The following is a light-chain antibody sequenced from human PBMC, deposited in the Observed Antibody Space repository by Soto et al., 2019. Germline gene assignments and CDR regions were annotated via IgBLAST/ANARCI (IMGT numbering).Light chain of an antibody. CDR3: QHHNIYSQT. CDR1: QSIRYY. J-gene: IGKJ1*01. CDR2: GAS. V-gene: IGKV1-5*01. Sequence: DIQLTQSPPTLSASVGDRVTITCRASQSIRYYLAWYQQMPGKAPKLLIYGASSLQSGVPSRFSGSGSGTEFTLTIISLQPDNFETYFCQHHNIYSQTFGQGTKV.